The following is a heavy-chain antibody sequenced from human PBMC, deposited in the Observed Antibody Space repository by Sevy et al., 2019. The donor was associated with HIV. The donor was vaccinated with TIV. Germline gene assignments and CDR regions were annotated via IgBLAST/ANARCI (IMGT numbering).Heavy chain of an antibody. J-gene: IGHJ4*02. CDR3: PRDLPPSATTVAYFDY. V-gene: IGHV3-48*03. CDR2: ISNGATTI. CDR1: GFKFSSYE. D-gene: IGHD4-17*01. Sequence: GGSLRLSCAASGFKFSSYEMNWVRQAPGKGLEWVSYISNGATTISYSDSVRGRFTISRDNAKNLLFLQMNSLRPEDTAVYYCPRDLPPSATTVAYFDYWGQGTLATVSS.